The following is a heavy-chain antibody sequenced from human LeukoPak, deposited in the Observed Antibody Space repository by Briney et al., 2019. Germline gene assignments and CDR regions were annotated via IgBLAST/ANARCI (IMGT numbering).Heavy chain of an antibody. Sequence: GGSLRLSCAASGFTFNNFIMHWFRQAPGKGLEWVAVIRYDGSNKYYADSVKGRFTISRDNSKNTLYLQMNSLRAEDTAVHYCARDGGYCSSTSCYADSRMDVWGQRTTVTVSS. J-gene: IGHJ6*02. CDR3: ARDGGYCSSTSCYADSRMDV. CDR2: IRYDGSNK. D-gene: IGHD2-2*01. V-gene: IGHV3-30*04. CDR1: GFTFNNFI.